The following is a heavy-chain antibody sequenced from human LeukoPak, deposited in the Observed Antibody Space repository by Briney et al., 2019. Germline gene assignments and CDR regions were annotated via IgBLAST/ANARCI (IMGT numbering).Heavy chain of an antibody. Sequence: GESLRLSCAASGFTFSSYWMTWVRQAPGKGLEWVANIKGDGSEKYYVDSVKGRFTTSRDNAKNSLYLQMNSLRAEDTAVYFCARVKQQLVRLLGRDTTYYYYYMDVWGKGTTVTVSS. J-gene: IGHJ6*03. V-gene: IGHV3-7*01. CDR2: IKGDGSEK. D-gene: IGHD6-13*01. CDR1: GFTFSSYW. CDR3: ARVKQQLVRLLGRDTTYYYYYMDV.